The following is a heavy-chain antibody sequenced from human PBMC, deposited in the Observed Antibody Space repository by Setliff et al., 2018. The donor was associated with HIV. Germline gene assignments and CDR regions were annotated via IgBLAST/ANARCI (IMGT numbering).Heavy chain of an antibody. Sequence: SVKVSCKTSGYTFIHYDIHWVRQAPGQGLEWVGGIIPILGIANYAQKFQGRVTITADESTSTAYMELSSLRSEDTAVYYCARSRNTTARGQYYFDYWGQGTLVTVSS. V-gene: IGHV1-69*10. CDR3: ARSRNTTARGQYYFDY. J-gene: IGHJ4*02. CDR1: GYTFIHYD. D-gene: IGHD6-6*01. CDR2: IIPILGIA.